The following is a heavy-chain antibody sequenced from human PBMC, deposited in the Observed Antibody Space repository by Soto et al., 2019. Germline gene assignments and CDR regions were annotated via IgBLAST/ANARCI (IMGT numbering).Heavy chain of an antibody. D-gene: IGHD5-12*01. Sequence: SETLSLTCTVSGGSISSYYWSWIRQPPGKGLEWIGYIYYSGSTNYNPSLKSRVTISVDTSKNQFSLKLSSVTAADTAVYYCAREWVEYSGYDYAFDISGQGTMVTVSS. CDR2: IYYSGST. V-gene: IGHV4-59*01. CDR3: AREWVEYSGYDYAFDI. CDR1: GGSISSYY. J-gene: IGHJ3*02.